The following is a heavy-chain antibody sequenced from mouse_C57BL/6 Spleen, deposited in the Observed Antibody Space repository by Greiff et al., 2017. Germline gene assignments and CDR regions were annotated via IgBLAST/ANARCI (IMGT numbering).Heavy chain of an antibody. CDR1: GFTFSSYA. V-gene: IGHV5-4*01. J-gene: IGHJ2*01. CDR3: ARGGSNLYYFDY. CDR2: ISDGGSYT. Sequence: EVQVVESGGGLVKPGGSLKLSCAASGFTFSSYAMSWVRQTPEKRLEWVATISDGGSYTYYPDNVKGRFTISRDNAKNNLYLQMSHLKSEDTAMYYCARGGSNLYYFDYWGQGTTLTVSS. D-gene: IGHD2-5*01.